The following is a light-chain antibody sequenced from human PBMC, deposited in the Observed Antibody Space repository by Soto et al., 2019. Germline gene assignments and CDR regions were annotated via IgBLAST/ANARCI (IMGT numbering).Light chain of an antibody. Sequence: EIVLTQSPGTLSLSPGERATLSCRASQSVRSSYLAWYQQKLGQAPRLLIYGVSNRATGIPDRFSGSGSGTDFTRTISRLESEDLAVYYCQQDGTSPRTFGQGAKVEIK. CDR1: QSVRSSY. CDR2: GVS. CDR3: QQDGTSPRT. V-gene: IGKV3-20*01. J-gene: IGKJ1*01.